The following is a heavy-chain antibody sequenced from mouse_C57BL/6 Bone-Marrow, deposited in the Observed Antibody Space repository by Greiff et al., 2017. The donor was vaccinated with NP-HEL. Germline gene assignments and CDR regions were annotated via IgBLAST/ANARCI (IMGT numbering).Heavy chain of an antibody. Sequence: EVKLVESGGGLVKPGGSLKLSCAASGFTFSSYAMSWVRQTPEKRLEWVATFSDGGSYTYYPDNVKGRFTISRDNAKNNLYLQMSHLKSEDTAMYYCASNYYGSSLFAYWGQGTLVTVSA. CDR2: FSDGGSYT. CDR3: ASNYYGSSLFAY. D-gene: IGHD1-1*01. J-gene: IGHJ3*01. CDR1: GFTFSSYA. V-gene: IGHV5-4*03.